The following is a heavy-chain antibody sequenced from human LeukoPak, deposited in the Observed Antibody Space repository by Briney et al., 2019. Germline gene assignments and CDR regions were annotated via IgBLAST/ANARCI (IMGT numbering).Heavy chain of an antibody. V-gene: IGHV1-2*02. CDR2: INPNSGGT. Sequence: ASLKVSCKASGYTFTDYYVHWVRQAPGQGLEWMGWINPNSGGTNYAQKFQGRVTMTRDTSTSTVYMELNSLTSDDTAVYYCARMSDILTGHYPQWFDPWGQGTLVTVSS. CDR1: GYTFTDYY. J-gene: IGHJ5*02. CDR3: ARMSDILTGHYPQWFDP. D-gene: IGHD3-9*01.